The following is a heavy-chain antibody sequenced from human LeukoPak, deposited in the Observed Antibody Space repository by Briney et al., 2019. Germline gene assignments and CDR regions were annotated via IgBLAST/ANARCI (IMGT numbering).Heavy chain of an antibody. CDR3: ARGQDCSSTSCYPGDRFYYYYYGMDV. D-gene: IGHD2-2*01. V-gene: IGHV4-4*07. J-gene: IGHJ6*02. CDR2: IYTSGST. CDR1: GGSISSYY. Sequence: SETLSLTCIVSGGSISSYYWSWIRQPAGKGLEWIGRIYTSGSTNYNPSLKSRVTMSVDTSKNQFSLKLSSVTAADTAVYYCARGQDCSSTSCYPGDRFYYYYYGMDVWGQGTTVTVSS.